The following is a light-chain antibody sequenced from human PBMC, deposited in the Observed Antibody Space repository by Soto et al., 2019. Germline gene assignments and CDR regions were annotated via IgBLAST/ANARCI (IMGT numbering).Light chain of an antibody. CDR2: DNN. CDR3: ATWDSSLSAVV. J-gene: IGLJ2*01. V-gene: IGLV1-51*01. CDR1: RSNIGKNY. Sequence: QSVLTQSPAVSVAPGQMVTLSCSGGRSNIGKNYVSWYQQVPGTAPKILIYDNNKRPSGIPDRFSGSKSGTSATLGITGLQTGDEGDYYCATWDSSLSAVVFGGGTNVTVL.